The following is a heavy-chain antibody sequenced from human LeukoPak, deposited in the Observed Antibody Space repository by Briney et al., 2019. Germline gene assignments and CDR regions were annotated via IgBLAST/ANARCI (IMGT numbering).Heavy chain of an antibody. CDR1: GYTFTGYY. CDR2: INPNSGGT. CDR3: ARDRVAAAHFVSHREWFDP. Sequence: ASVKVSCKASGYTFTGYYMHWVRQAPGQGLEWMGRINPNSGGTNYAQKFQGRVTMTRDTSISTAYMELSRLRSDDTAVYYCARDRVAAAHFVSHREWFDPWGQGTLVTVSS. V-gene: IGHV1-2*06. D-gene: IGHD6-13*01. J-gene: IGHJ5*02.